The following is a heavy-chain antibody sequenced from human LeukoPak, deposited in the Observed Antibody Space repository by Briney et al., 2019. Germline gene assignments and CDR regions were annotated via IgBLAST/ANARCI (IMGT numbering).Heavy chain of an antibody. CDR3: ARGRVVVPAYGMDV. J-gene: IGHJ6*02. Sequence: SETLSLTCAVYGGSFSGYYWSWIRQPPGKGLEWIGEINHSGSTNYNPSLKSRVTISVDTSKNQFPLKLGSVTAADTAVYYCARGRVVVPAYGMDVWGQGTTVTVSS. CDR2: INHSGST. D-gene: IGHD2-2*01. CDR1: GGSFSGYY. V-gene: IGHV4-34*01.